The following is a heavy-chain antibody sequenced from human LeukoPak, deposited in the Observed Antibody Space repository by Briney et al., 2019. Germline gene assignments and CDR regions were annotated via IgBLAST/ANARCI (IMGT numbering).Heavy chain of an antibody. Sequence: GASVKVSCKASGYTFTSYYMHWVRQAPGQGLEWMGIINPSGGSTSYAQKFQGRVTMTRDTSTSTVYMELSSLRSEDTAVYYCATGYCSGGSCYLFQHWGQGTLVTVSS. V-gene: IGHV1-46*01. J-gene: IGHJ1*01. CDR1: GYTFTSYY. CDR3: ATGYCSGGSCYLFQH. D-gene: IGHD2-15*01. CDR2: INPSGGST.